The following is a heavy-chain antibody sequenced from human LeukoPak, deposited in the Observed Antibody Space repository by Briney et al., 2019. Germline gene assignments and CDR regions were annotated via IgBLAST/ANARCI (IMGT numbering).Heavy chain of an antibody. D-gene: IGHD3-22*01. Sequence: GASVKVSCKASGYTFTSYDINWVRQATGQGLEWMGWMNPNSGNTGYEQKFQGRVTMTRNTSISTAYMELSSLRSEDTAVYYCASTVYDSSGYYLEWGQGTLVTDSS. CDR3: ASTVYDSSGYYLE. V-gene: IGHV1-8*01. CDR2: MNPNSGNT. J-gene: IGHJ4*02. CDR1: GYTFTSYD.